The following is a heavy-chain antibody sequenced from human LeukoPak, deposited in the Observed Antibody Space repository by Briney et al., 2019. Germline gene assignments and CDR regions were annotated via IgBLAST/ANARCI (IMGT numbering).Heavy chain of an antibody. J-gene: IGHJ4*02. CDR3: ATYYVGVGGRCH. CDR2: DGHT. Sequence: HPSETLSLTCTVSGGSVSSGYFHWSWIRQAPGKGLEWIGHDGHTNYNPSLRSRVTISIDPSRNQFSLGLNSVTAADPGVYYCATYYVGVGGRCHWGPGTLVTVSS. CDR1: GGSVSSGYFH. V-gene: IGHV4-61*01. D-gene: IGHD3-10*02.